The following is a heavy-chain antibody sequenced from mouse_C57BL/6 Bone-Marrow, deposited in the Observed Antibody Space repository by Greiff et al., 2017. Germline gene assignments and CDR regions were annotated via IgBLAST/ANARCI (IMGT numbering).Heavy chain of an antibody. CDR1: GYTFTSYG. CDR3: ARSSTMVTTTGYYAMDY. CDR2: IYPRSGNT. D-gene: IGHD2-2*01. Sequence: VQLQQSGAELARPGASVKLSCKASGYTFTSYGISWVKQRTGQGLEWIGEIYPRSGNTYYNEKFKGTAPLTADKSSSTAYMELRSLTSEDSAVYFCARSSTMVTTTGYYAMDYWGQGTSVTVSS. J-gene: IGHJ4*01. V-gene: IGHV1-81*01.